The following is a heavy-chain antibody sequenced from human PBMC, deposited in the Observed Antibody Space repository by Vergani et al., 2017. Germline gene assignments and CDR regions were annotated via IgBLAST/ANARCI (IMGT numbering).Heavy chain of an antibody. D-gene: IGHD6-19*01. J-gene: IGHJ3*02. Sequence: EVQLVQSGAEVKKPGESLRISCKGSGYSFTSYWISWVRQMPGKGLEWMGRIDPSDSYTNYSPSFQGHVTISTDKSISTAYLQWSGLKASDTAMYYCTRGLKGAFDIWGQGTMVTVSS. CDR2: IDPSDSYT. CDR1: GYSFTSYW. CDR3: TRGLKGAFDI. V-gene: IGHV5-10-1*03.